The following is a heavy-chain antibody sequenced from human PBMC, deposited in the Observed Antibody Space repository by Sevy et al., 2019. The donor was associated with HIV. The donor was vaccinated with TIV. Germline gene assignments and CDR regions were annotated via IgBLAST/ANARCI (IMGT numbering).Heavy chain of an antibody. Sequence: ASVKVSCKASGYTFTSHAMIWVRQAPGQGLEWMGWINTNTGNPTYGQGFTGRFVFSLDTSVSTAYLQISSLKAADTAVYYCARDGAATGSDAFDIGGSTFDIWGQGTMVTVSS. D-gene: IGHD6-13*01. CDR2: INTNTGNP. J-gene: IGHJ3*02. CDR3: ARDGAATGSDAFDIGGSTFDI. V-gene: IGHV7-4-1*02. CDR1: GYTFTSHA.